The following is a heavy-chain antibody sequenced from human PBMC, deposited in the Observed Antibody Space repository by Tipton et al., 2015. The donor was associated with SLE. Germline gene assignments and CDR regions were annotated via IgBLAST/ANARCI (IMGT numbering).Heavy chain of an antibody. J-gene: IGHJ6*02. CDR3: ARQIEGRRHYFYPMDV. Sequence: TLSLTCAVSGGSISSDNWWSWVRQSPGKGLEWVGEIFHSGSAYYNPPLKSRVAISVDKSRNQFSLKLSSVTAADTAVYYCARQIEGRRHYFYPMDVWGQGTTVTVSS. CDR2: IFHSGSA. V-gene: IGHV4-4*02. CDR1: GGSISSDNW.